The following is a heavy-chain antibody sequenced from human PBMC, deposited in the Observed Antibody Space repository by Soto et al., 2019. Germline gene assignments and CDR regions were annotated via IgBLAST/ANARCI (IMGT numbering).Heavy chain of an antibody. J-gene: IGHJ4*02. CDR1: GGTFSSYT. D-gene: IGHD2-21*02. Sequence: SVKVSCKASGGTFSSYTISWVRQAPGQGLEWMGRIIPILGIANYAQKFQGRVTITADKSTSTAYMELSSLRSEDTAVYYCASFCGGDCYSGYWGQGTLVTVSS. V-gene: IGHV1-69*02. CDR2: IIPILGIA. CDR3: ASFCGGDCYSGY.